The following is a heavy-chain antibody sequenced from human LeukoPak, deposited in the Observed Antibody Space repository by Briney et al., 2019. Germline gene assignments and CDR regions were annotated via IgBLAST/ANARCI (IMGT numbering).Heavy chain of an antibody. CDR2: ISSSSSYI. CDR1: GFTFSSYS. CDR3: ARDARVVVSRGDAFDI. Sequence: GGSLRLSCAASGFTFSSYSMNWVRQAPGKGLEWVSSISSSSSYIYYADSVKGRFTISRDNAKNSLYLQMNSLRAEDTAVYYCARDARVVVSRGDAFDIWGQGTMVTVSS. V-gene: IGHV3-21*01. J-gene: IGHJ3*02. D-gene: IGHD3-22*01.